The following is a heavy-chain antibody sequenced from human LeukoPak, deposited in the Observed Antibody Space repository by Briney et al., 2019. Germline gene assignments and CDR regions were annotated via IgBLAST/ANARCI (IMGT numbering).Heavy chain of an antibody. CDR1: GGSISSSSYY. CDR2: IYYSGST. CDR3: ARRVAGFFDY. D-gene: IGHD2-15*01. Sequence: SETLSLTCTVSGGSISSSSYYWGWLRQPPGKGLEWIGSIYYSGSTYYNPSLKSRVTISVDTSKNQFSLKLSSVTAADTAVYYCARRVAGFFDYWGQGTLVTVSS. V-gene: IGHV4-39*01. J-gene: IGHJ4*02.